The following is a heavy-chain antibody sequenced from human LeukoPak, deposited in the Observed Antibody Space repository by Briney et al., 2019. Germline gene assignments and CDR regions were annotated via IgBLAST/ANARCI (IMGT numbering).Heavy chain of an antibody. CDR3: AKQPTSMVRGIIITDYYSDY. CDR1: GDIFTSYY. D-gene: IGHD3-10*01. V-gene: IGHV5-51*01. Sequence: GESLKISCSGSGDIFTSYYSGWWGQLPGKGLEGRVIIYPNDSDTRYSPSFQGQVTISADKYISTAYLQWRSLKASDTAMYYCAKQPTSMVRGIIITDYYSDYWGQGTLVTVSS. J-gene: IGHJ4*02. CDR2: IYPNDSDT.